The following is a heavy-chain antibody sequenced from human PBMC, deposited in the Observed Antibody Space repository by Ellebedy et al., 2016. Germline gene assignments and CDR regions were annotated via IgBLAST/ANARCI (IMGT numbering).Heavy chain of an antibody. J-gene: IGHJ6*03. Sequence: GSLRLSCTVSGGSLSGSYWTWIQQPPGKGLEWIGCIYYSGSTTSHPSLSSRLTMSVDTSKNQFALRLSSVTAADTAVYYCARAFGDYAEDFYYNYYMDVWGIGTTVTVSS. D-gene: IGHD4-17*01. CDR1: GGSLSGSY. V-gene: IGHV4-59*08. CDR2: IYYSGST. CDR3: ARAFGDYAEDFYYNYYMDV.